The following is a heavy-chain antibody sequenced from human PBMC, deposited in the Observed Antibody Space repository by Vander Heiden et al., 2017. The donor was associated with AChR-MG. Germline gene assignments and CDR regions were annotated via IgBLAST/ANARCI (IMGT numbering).Heavy chain of an antibody. J-gene: IGHJ4*02. D-gene: IGHD6-19*01. CDR2: ISYDGSNK. CDR3: ANLPGSSGHIKFDY. V-gene: IGHV3-30*18. CDR1: GFTFSSYG. Sequence: QVQLVESGGGVVQPGRSLRLSCAASGFTFSSYGMHWVRQAPGKGLEWVAVISYDGSNKYYADSVKGRFTISRDNSKNTLYLQMNSLRAEDTAVYYCANLPGSSGHIKFDYRGQGTLVTVSS.